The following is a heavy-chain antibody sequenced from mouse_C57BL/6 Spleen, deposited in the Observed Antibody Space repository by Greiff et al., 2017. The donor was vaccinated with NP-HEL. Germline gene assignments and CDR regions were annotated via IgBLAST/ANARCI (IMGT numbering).Heavy chain of an antibody. D-gene: IGHD2-5*01. V-gene: IGHV5-16*01. CDR2: INYDGSST. Sequence: DVKLVESEGGLVQPGSSMKLSCTASGFTFSDYYMAWVRQVPEKGLEWVANINYDGSSTYYLDSLKSRFIISRDNAKNILYLQMSSLKSEDTATYYCARVGHSNYLYYFDYWGQGTTLTVSS. CDR3: ARVGHSNYLYYFDY. CDR1: GFTFSDYY. J-gene: IGHJ2*01.